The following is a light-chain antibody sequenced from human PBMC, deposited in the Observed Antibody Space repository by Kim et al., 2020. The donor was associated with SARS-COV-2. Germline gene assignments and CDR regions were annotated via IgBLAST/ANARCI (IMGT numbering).Light chain of an antibody. CDR3: QQYGDSVYT. CDR2: GAV. J-gene: IGKJ2*01. V-gene: IGKV3-20*01. CDR1: QIVNSNY. Sequence: FSPGKLASLSCVASQIVNSNYLAWYQQKPGQTPRLLFHGAVYRAAGIPDKFSGSGSGTDFTLIISRLEPEDFAVYYCQQYGDSVYTFGQGTKLEI.